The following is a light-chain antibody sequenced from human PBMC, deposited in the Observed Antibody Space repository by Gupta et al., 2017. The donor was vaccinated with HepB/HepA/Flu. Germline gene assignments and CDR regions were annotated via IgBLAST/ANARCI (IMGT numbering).Light chain of an antibody. CDR2: GAS. CDR1: QSVSSN. J-gene: IGKJ1*01. CDR3: QQYNNWPPWT. Sequence: EIVMTQSPATLPVSPGERATLSCRASQSVSSNLAWYQQKPGQAPRLLIYGASARATGIPARFRGSGSGTEFTLTISSLQSEDFAVYYCQQYNNWPPWTFGQGTQVEIK. V-gene: IGKV3-15*01.